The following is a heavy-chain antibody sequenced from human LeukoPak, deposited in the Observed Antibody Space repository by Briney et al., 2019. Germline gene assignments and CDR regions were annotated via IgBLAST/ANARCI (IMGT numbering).Heavy chain of an antibody. CDR3: ARGPTAYRMIEVVKRKLEYFDL. Sequence: PSETLSLTCAVSGGSISSSNWWSWVSQPPGRGLEWSGEYIHSGSTNYNPSLKCRVTISVDKSKNQFSLKLSSVTAADTAVYYCARGPTAYRMIEVVKRKLEYFDLWGRGTLVTVSS. D-gene: IGHD3-22*01. CDR1: GGSISSSNW. J-gene: IGHJ2*01. V-gene: IGHV4-4*02. CDR2: YIHSGST.